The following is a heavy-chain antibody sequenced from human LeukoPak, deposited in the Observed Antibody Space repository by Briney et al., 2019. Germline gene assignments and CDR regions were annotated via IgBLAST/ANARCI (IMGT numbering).Heavy chain of an antibody. CDR1: GYSISSGYY. CDR3: ARANPNWNPPDY. J-gene: IGHJ4*02. CDR2: VYHSGST. V-gene: IGHV4-38-2*01. D-gene: IGHD1-1*01. Sequence: SETLSLTCAVSGYSISSGYYWGWIRQPPGKGLEWIGYVYHSGSTSYNPSLKSRVSISEDTSKNQFSLKLRSVTAADTAVYYCARANPNWNPPDYWGQGTLVTVSS.